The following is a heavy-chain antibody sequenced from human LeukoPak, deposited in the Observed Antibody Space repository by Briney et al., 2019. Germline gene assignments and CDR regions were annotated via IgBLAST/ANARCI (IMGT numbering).Heavy chain of an antibody. D-gene: IGHD6-13*01. J-gene: IGHJ4*02. CDR1: GFTFSSYS. CDR2: ISSSSSYI. CDR3: ARELVEIAAAATDY. V-gene: IGHV3-21*01. Sequence: GGSLRLSCAASGFTFSSYSMNWVRQAPGKGLEWVSSISSSSSYIYYADSVKGRFTISRDNDKNSLYLQMNSLRVEDTAVYYCARELVEIAAAATDYWGQGTLVTVSS.